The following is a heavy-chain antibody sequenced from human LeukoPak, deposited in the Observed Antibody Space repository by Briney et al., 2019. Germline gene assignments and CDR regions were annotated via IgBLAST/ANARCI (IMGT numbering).Heavy chain of an antibody. J-gene: IGHJ3*02. CDR2: IYPGDSDT. CDR3: ARHLGYCTNGVCSNDAFDI. Sequence: GESLKISCKGSGYSFTSYWIGWVRQMPGKGLEWMGIIYPGDSDTRYSPSFQGQVTISADKSISTAYLQWSSLKASDTAMYYCARHLGYCTNGVCSNDAFDIWGQGTMVTVSS. CDR1: GYSFTSYW. D-gene: IGHD2-8*01. V-gene: IGHV5-51*01.